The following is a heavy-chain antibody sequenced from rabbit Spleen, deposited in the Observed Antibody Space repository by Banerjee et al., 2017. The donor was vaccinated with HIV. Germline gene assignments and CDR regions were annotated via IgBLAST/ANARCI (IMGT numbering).Heavy chain of an antibody. CDR3: ARDGAGGSYFAL. D-gene: IGHD8-1*01. V-gene: IGHV1S45*01. Sequence: QEQLVESGGGLVKPEGSLTLTCKASGVSLNDKDVMCWVRQAPGKGLEWIACINIVTGKSVYARWAKGRFTMSRTSSTTVTLQMTSLTATDTATYFCARDGAGGSYFALWGQGTLVTVS. CDR2: INIVTGKS. CDR1: GVSLNDKDV. J-gene: IGHJ3*01.